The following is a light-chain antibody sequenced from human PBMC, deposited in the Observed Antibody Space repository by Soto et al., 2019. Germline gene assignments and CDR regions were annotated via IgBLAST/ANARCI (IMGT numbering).Light chain of an antibody. CDR1: SSNIGAGFD. CDR3: QSYDRGLGAYV. J-gene: IGLJ1*01. CDR2: NNN. Sequence: QAVVTQPPSVSGAPGQRVTISCTGGSSNIGAGFDVHRYQQLPRTAPKLLIYNNNNRPSGVPDRFSFSSSATSASLALTGRQAQDEADYYCQSYDRGLGAYVFGTGTKLTVL. V-gene: IGLV1-40*01.